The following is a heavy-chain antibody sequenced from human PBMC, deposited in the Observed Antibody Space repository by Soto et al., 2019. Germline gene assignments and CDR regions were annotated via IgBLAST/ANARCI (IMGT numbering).Heavy chain of an antibody. V-gene: IGHV4-59*01. CDR3: ARARDYYYGSDYYGMDV. Sequence: SETLSLTCTVSGGSISSYYWSWIRQPPGKGLEWIGYIYYSGSTNYNPSLKSRVTISVDTSKNQFSLKLSSVTAADTAVYYCARARDYYYGSDYYGMDVWGQGTTVTVSS. CDR1: GGSISSYY. D-gene: IGHD3-10*01. J-gene: IGHJ6*02. CDR2: IYYSGST.